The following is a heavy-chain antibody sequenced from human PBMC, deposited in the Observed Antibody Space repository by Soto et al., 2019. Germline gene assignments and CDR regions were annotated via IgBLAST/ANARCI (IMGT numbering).Heavy chain of an antibody. J-gene: IGHJ6*02. CDR1: GGSISSYY. V-gene: IGHV4-59*08. Sequence: QVQLQESGPGLVKPSETLSLTCTVSGGSISSYYWSWIRQPPGKGLEWIGYIYYSGSTNYNPSLSSRVTIAGGMSKNQCSLKLSFVTAADTAVYYCARGAATGVDVWGQGTTVTVSS. CDR3: ARGAATGVDV. D-gene: IGHD1-26*01. CDR2: IYYSGST.